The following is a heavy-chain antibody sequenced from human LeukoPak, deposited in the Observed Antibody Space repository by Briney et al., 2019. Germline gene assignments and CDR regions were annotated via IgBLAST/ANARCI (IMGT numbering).Heavy chain of an antibody. D-gene: IGHD6-19*01. V-gene: IGHV3-48*03. J-gene: IGHJ4*02. CDR1: GFTFSSYE. CDR3: ARERGSGWYKEGIFDY. CDR2: ISSSGSTI. Sequence: PGGSLRLSCAASGFTFSSYEMNWVRQAPGKGLEWVSYISSSGSTIYYADSVKGRFTISRDNAKNSLYLQMNSLRAEDTAVYYRARERGSGWYKEGIFDYWGQGTLVTVSS.